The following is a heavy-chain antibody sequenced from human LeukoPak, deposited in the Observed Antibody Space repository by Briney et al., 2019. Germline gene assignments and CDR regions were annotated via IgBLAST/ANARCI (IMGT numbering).Heavy chain of an antibody. Sequence: GGSLRLSCAASGFTFSSYEMNWVRQAPGKGLEGVSYISSSGSTIYYADSVKGRFTISRDNAKNSLYLQMNSLRAEDTAVYYCARAVPLCGTGRCRTNNWFDPWGQGTLVTVSS. J-gene: IGHJ5*02. V-gene: IGHV3-48*03. CDR2: ISSSGSTI. D-gene: IGHD2-2*01. CDR1: GFTFSSYE. CDR3: ARAVPLCGTGRCRTNNWFDP.